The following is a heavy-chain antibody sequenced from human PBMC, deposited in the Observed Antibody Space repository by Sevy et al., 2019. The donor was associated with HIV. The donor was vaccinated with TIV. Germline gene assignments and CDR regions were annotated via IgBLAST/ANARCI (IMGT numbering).Heavy chain of an antibody. J-gene: IGHJ3*02. CDR3: ARDRAGYSSDAFDI. CDR2: IIPVLNIA. V-gene: IGHV1-69*13. CDR1: GGTFSSFG. Sequence: ASVKVSCKASGGTFSSFGITWVRQAPGQGPEWMGRIIPVLNIANYAQKFQGRVTITADEPTSTAYMEMSSLGSDDTAVYYCARDRAGYSSDAFDIWGQGTMVTVSS. D-gene: IGHD5-18*01.